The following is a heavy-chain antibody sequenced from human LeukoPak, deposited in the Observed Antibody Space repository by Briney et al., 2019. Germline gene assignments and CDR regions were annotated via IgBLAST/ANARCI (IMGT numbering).Heavy chain of an antibody. CDR3: AREGATLRPFDY. J-gene: IGHJ4*02. V-gene: IGHV3-64*01. CDR2: ISSNGGST. CDR1: GFTFSSYA. D-gene: IGHD1-26*01. Sequence: GGSLRLSCAASGFTFSSYAMHCVRQAPGKGLEYVSAISSNGGSTYYANSVKGRFTISRDNSKNTLYLQMGSLRAEDMAVYYCAREGATLRPFDYWGQGTLVTVSS.